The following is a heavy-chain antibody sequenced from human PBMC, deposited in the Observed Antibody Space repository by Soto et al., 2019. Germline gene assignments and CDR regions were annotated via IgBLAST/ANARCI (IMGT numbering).Heavy chain of an antibody. CDR3: AGRSCSGGSCYNYYGMDV. V-gene: IGHV1-58*01. J-gene: IGHJ6*02. CDR1: GLTFLSSA. D-gene: IGHD2-15*01. CDR2: IVVGSGKT. Sequence: RXSAEVSGRASGLTFLSSAVQWVREARGQRLEWIGWIVVGSGKTNYAQKFQERVTITRDMSTSTAYMELSSLRSEDTAVYYCAGRSCSGGSCYNYYGMDVWGQGTTVTVSS.